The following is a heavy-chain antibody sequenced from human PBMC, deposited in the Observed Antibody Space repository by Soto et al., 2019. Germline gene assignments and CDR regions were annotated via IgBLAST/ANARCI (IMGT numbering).Heavy chain of an antibody. V-gene: IGHV5-10-1*01. Sequence: GESLKISCKGSGYSFTSYRLSWVRQMPGKGLEWLGTIDSSDSYITYSPSFQGHVTISADKSINTAFLRWTSLKSSDSAIYYCANLDLTFGSIDVFDLWGQGTMVTVSS. CDR1: GYSFTSYR. CDR2: IDSSDSYI. J-gene: IGHJ3*01. CDR3: ANLDLTFGSIDVFDL. D-gene: IGHD3-3*01.